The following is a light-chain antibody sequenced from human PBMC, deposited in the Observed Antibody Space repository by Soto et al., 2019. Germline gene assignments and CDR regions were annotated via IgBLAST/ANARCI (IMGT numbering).Light chain of an antibody. J-gene: IGKJ2*01. Sequence: EIVLTQSPGTLSLSPGERATLSCRASQSVSSTYLAWYQQKPGQAPRLLIYGASSRATGIPDRFSGIGSGTDFTLTISRLEPEDFAVYYCQRYDISPFPCVQGTKLEIK. CDR1: QSVSSTY. CDR3: QRYDISPFP. CDR2: GAS. V-gene: IGKV3-20*01.